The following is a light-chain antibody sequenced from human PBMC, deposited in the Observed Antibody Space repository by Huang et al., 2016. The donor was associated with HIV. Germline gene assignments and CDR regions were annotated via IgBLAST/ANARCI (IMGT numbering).Light chain of an antibody. CDR2: AAS. CDR3: QQTYSSPFT. J-gene: IGKJ3*01. Sequence: DIQMTQSPSFVSASVGDRLNITCRASQRIITHLSWYQQKPGKAPNLLIYAASNLESGGPSRFSGSGSGTDFSLTISSLQPSDFATDFCQQTYSSPFTFGPGTTVDIK. CDR1: QRIITH. V-gene: IGKV1-39*01.